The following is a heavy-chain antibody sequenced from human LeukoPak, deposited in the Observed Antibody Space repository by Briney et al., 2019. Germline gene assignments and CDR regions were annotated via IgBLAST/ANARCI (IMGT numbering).Heavy chain of an antibody. CDR1: CGSISSGDYY. D-gene: IGHD3-22*01. CDR3: ARPTSVGYGSSGYHWAFDI. CDR2: IYYSGST. V-gene: IGHV4-30-4*01. J-gene: IGHJ3*02. Sequence: SETLSLTCTVSCGSISSGDYYWSWLRQPPGKGLEWFGYIYYSGSTYYNPSLKSRVTISVDTSKNQFSLKLSSVTAADTAVYYCARPTSVGYGSSGYHWAFDIWGQGTMVTVSS.